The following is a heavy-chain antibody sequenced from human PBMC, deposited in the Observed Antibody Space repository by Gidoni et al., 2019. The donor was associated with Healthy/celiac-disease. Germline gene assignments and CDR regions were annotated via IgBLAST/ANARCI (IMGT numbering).Heavy chain of an antibody. CDR1: GFTFSSYE. CDR3: AREGVEWFGELYYYYGMDV. J-gene: IGHJ6*02. Sequence: EVQLVEPGGGLVQPGGSLRLSCAASGFTFSSYEMNWVRQAPGKGLEWVSYMSSSGSTIYYADSVKGRFTISRDNAKNSLYLQMNSLRAEDTAVYYCAREGVEWFGELYYYYGMDVWGQGTTVTVSS. D-gene: IGHD3-10*01. V-gene: IGHV3-48*03. CDR2: MSSSGSTI.